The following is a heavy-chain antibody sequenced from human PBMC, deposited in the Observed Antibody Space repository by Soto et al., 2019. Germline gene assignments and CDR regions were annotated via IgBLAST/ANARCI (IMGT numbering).Heavy chain of an antibody. J-gene: IGHJ4*02. D-gene: IGHD6-19*01. CDR1: GFIFDTFD. V-gene: IGHV3-23*01. Sequence: PGGSLRLSCAASGFIFDTFDMSWVRQAPGKGLEWVSAIIGHNGRTYYADSVTGRFTISKDNSNKTLYLQVNSLRVEDTAIYYCTKGAWLDDFCGQGVLVTVSS. CDR2: IIGHNGRT. CDR3: TKGAWLDDF.